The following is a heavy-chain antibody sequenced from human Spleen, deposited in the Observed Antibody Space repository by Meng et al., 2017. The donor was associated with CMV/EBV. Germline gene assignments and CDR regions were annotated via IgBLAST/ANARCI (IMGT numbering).Heavy chain of an antibody. CDR1: GGSISSSSYY. V-gene: IGHV4-39*07. CDR3: ARDLSAAWRGY. CDR2: IYYSGNT. Sequence: GSLRLSCTVSGGSISSSSYYWGWIRQPPGKGLEWIGSIYYSGNTYYNPSLKSRVTISVDTSKNQFSLKLSSVTAADTAVYYCARDLSAAWRGYWGQGTLVTVSS. J-gene: IGHJ4*02. D-gene: IGHD2-15*01.